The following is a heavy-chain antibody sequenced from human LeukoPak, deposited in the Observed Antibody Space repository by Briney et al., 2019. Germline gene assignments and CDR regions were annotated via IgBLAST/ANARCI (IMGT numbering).Heavy chain of an antibody. D-gene: IGHD5-18*01. J-gene: IGHJ4*02. CDR2: IIPIFGTA. Sequence: SVKVSLQSSRGTFSSYAISWVRQPPGQGLDWMGGIIPIFGTANYAHKFQGRVTLTPDDSTSTAYMELSSLRSEDTAVYYCARDPLNGYSYGLFDYWGQGTLVTVSS. CDR3: ARDPLNGYSYGLFDY. V-gene: IGHV1-69*13. CDR1: RGTFSSYA.